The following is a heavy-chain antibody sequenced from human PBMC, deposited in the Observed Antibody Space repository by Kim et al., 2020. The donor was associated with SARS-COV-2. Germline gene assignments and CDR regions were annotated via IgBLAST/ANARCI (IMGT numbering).Heavy chain of an antibody. J-gene: IGHJ4*02. Sequence: YNEYAVSVKSRIAITPDPSKNQFSLQRNSVTPEDTAVYYCARSSTRRFDYWGQGTLVTVSS. CDR2: YN. V-gene: IGHV6-1*01. CDR3: ARSSTRRFDY. D-gene: IGHD6-6*01.